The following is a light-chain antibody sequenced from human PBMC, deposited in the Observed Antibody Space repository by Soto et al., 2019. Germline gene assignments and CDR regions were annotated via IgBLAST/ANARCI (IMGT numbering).Light chain of an antibody. J-gene: IGKJ1*01. V-gene: IGKV3-20*01. CDR2: GAS. CDR1: QSVCSNC. Sequence: ETVLTQSPGTLSLSPGEGATLSCRASQSVCSNCLAWYQQKPGQAPRLLIFGASSRATGIPDRFSGSGSGTDFTLTISRLEPEDFAVYYCQLYGTTPWTFGQGTKVEIK. CDR3: QLYGTTPWT.